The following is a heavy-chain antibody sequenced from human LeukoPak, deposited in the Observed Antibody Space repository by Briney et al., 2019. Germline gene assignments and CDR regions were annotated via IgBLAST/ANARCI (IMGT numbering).Heavy chain of an antibody. CDR3: ARDGWGILTGYYRGPLDY. J-gene: IGHJ4*02. Sequence: PSETLSLTCTVSGGSISSYYWSWIRQPAGKGLEWIGRIYTSGSTNYNPSLKSRVTMSVDTSKNQFSLKLSSVTAADTAVYYCARDGWGILTGYYRGPLDYWGQGTLVTVSS. D-gene: IGHD3-9*01. CDR2: IYTSGST. CDR1: GGSISSYY. V-gene: IGHV4-4*07.